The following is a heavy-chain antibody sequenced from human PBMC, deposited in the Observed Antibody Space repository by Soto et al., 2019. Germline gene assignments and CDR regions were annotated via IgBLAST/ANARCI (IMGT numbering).Heavy chain of an antibody. CDR1: GGSXSSGDYY. J-gene: IGHJ5*02. Sequence: TLSLTCTVSGGSXSSGDYYWSWIRQPPGKGLEWIGYIYYSGSTYYNPSLKSRVTISVDTSKNQFSLKLSSVTAADTAVYYCARDGCGGSCYEEENWFDPWGQGTLVTVSS. D-gene: IGHD2-15*01. V-gene: IGHV4-30-4*01. CDR2: IYYSGST. CDR3: ARDGCGGSCYEEENWFDP.